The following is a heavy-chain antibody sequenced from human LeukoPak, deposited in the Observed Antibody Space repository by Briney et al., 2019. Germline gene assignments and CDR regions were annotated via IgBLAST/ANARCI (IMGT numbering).Heavy chain of an antibody. Sequence: ASVKVSCKASGYTFTSYGISWVRQALGQGLEWMGWISAYNGNTNYAQKLQGRVTMTTDTSTSTAYMELRSLRSDDTAVYYCARDDIVVVPAAIVERGMDVWGQGTTVTVSS. CDR2: ISAYNGNT. CDR1: GYTFTSYG. J-gene: IGHJ6*02. D-gene: IGHD2-2*02. V-gene: IGHV1-18*01. CDR3: ARDDIVVVPAAIVERGMDV.